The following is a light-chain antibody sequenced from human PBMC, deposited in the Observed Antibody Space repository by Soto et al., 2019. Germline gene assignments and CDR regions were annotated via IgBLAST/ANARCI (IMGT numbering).Light chain of an antibody. CDR1: QSVRSN. CDR3: QQYNKWPPIT. Sequence: EVVMTQSPATLSVSPGERVTLSCRASQSVRSNLAWYQQKPGQSPRLLIYGASTRATGIPARFSGSGSGTEFTLTISSLQSEDFAVYYCQQYNKWPPITFGQGTRLE. CDR2: GAS. V-gene: IGKV3-15*01. J-gene: IGKJ5*01.